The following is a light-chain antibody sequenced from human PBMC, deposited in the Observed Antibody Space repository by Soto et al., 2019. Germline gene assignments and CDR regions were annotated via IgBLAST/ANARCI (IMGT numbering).Light chain of an antibody. CDR1: NPIIIF. V-gene: IGKV1-39*01. J-gene: IGKJ2*01. CDR2: TAS. Sequence: DIQMTQSPSSLSASVGDRVTIPCRAINPIIIFLSWSQQKPGQAPKLLIYTASTLQTGVPSRFSGSGSGTEFTLTITGLQPEDFATYYCHQSSSPPHTFGQGTKLEIK. CDR3: HQSSSPPHT.